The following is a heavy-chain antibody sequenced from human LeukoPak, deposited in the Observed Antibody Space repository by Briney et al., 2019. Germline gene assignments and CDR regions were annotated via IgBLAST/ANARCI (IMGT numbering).Heavy chain of an antibody. J-gene: IGHJ4*02. V-gene: IGHV1-46*01. Sequence: ASVKVSCKASGYTFTSYYMHWVRQAPGQGLEWMGIINPSGGSTSYAQKFQGRVTMTRDMSTSTVYMELSSLRSEDTAVYYCARSSRPVDTAMVHYFDHWGQGTLVTVSS. CDR1: GYTFTSYY. D-gene: IGHD5-18*01. CDR3: ARSSRPVDTAMVHYFDH. CDR2: INPSGGST.